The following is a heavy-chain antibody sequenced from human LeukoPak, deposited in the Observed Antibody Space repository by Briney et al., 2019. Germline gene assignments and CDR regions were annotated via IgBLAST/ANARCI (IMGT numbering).Heavy chain of an antibody. CDR1: GFTFSTYW. Sequence: PGTSLRLSCAASGFTFSTYWMHWVRQAPGKGLVWVSHINSDGSSTNYADSVKGRFTISRDNAKNTLYLQRNSLRAEDTAVYYCAGPMTEIDYWGQGTLVTVSS. CDR2: INSDGSST. CDR3: AGPMTEIDY. D-gene: IGHD2-21*02. J-gene: IGHJ4*02. V-gene: IGHV3-74*01.